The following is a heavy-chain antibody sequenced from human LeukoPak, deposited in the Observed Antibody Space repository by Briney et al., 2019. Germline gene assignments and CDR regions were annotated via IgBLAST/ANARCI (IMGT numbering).Heavy chain of an antibody. V-gene: IGHV5-10-1*01. J-gene: IGHJ6*04. CDR1: GYSFTSYW. D-gene: IGHD3-10*01. CDR2: IDPSDSYT. CDR3: ASITMVRGVMTGMDV. Sequence: RESLKISCKGSGYSFTSYWISWVRQMPGKGLEWMGRIDPSDSYTNYSPSFQGHVTISADKSISTAYLQWSSLKASDTAMYYCASITMVRGVMTGMDVWGKGTTVTVSS.